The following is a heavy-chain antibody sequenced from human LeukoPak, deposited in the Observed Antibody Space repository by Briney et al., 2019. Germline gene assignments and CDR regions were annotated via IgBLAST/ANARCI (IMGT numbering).Heavy chain of an antibody. V-gene: IGHV3-30*04. CDR2: ISYDGSNK. CDR1: GFTFSSYA. Sequence: PGGSLRLSCAASGFTFSSYAMHWVRQAPGKGLERVAVISYDGSNKYYADSVKGRFTISRDNSKNTLYVQMNSLRAEDTAIYYCARRGGTVATIGDDFDYWGQGTVVTVSS. CDR3: ARRGGTVATIGDDFDY. J-gene: IGHJ4*02. D-gene: IGHD5-12*01.